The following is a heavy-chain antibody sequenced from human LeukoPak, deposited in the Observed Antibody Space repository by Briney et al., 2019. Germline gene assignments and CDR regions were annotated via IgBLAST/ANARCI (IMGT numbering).Heavy chain of an antibody. CDR3: AKGDGSGSYGLFDY. CDR2: ISGSGGST. Sequence: GGSLRLSCAASGFTFSSYAMSWVRQAPGKGLEWVSAISGSGGSTYHADSVKGRFTISRDNSKNTLYLQMNSLRAEDTAVYYCAKGDGSGSYGLFDYWGQGTLVTVSS. V-gene: IGHV3-23*01. D-gene: IGHD3-10*01. CDR1: GFTFSSYA. J-gene: IGHJ4*02.